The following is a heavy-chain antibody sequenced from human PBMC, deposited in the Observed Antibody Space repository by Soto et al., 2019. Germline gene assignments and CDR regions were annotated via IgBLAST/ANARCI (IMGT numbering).Heavy chain of an antibody. CDR3: ARGFPFYQYSSSLGGYYYYYMDV. Sequence: ASVKVSCKASGYTFTSYDINWVRQATGQGLEWMGWMNPNSGNTGYAQKFQGRVTMTRNTSISTAYMELSSLRSEDTAVYYCARGFPFYQYSSSLGGYYYYYMDVWGKGTTVTVSS. V-gene: IGHV1-8*01. J-gene: IGHJ6*03. D-gene: IGHD6-13*01. CDR1: GYTFTSYD. CDR2: MNPNSGNT.